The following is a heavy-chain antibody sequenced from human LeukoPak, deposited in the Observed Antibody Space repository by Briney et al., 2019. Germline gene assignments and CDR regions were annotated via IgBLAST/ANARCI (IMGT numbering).Heavy chain of an antibody. Sequence: PSETLSLTCTVSGGSISSYYWSWIRQPPGKGLEWIGSIYYSGSTYYNPSLKSRVTISVDTSKNQFSLKLSSVTAADTAVYYCARAGLYGDYDYWGQGTLVTVSS. V-gene: IGHV4-59*12. CDR3: ARAGLYGDYDY. J-gene: IGHJ4*02. D-gene: IGHD4-17*01. CDR2: IYYSGST. CDR1: GGSISSYY.